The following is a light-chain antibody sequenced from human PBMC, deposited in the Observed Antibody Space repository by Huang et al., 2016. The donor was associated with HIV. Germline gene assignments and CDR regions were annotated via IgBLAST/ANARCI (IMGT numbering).Light chain of an antibody. CDR2: GVS. Sequence: EIVMTQSPATLSVSPWERVTLSCRASQSLSSQLAWYQQKRGQAPRLLIYGVSTRATDIPARFSGSGSGTDFTLTINSLQSEDFATYYCQQYNDWPLTFGQGTEVEIK. CDR3: QQYNDWPLT. V-gene: IGKV3-15*01. CDR1: QSLSSQ. J-gene: IGKJ1*01.